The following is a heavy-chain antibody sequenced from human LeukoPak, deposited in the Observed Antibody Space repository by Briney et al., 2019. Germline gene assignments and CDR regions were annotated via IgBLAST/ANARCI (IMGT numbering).Heavy chain of an antibody. CDR1: GGSISSYY. Sequence: SETLSLTCTVSGGSISSYYWSWIRQPPGKGLEWIGYIYYSGSTNYSPSLKSRVTISVDTSKNQFSLKLSSVTAADTAVYYCARVGGYSGYAVIWGQGTLVTVSS. V-gene: IGHV4-59*01. CDR3: ARVGGYSGYAVI. J-gene: IGHJ4*02. D-gene: IGHD5-12*01. CDR2: IYYSGST.